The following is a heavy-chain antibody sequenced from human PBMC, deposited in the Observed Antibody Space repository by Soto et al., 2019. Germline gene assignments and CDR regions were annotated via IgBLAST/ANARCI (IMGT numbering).Heavy chain of an antibody. V-gene: IGHV3-11*01. CDR2: ITSSGGNA. CDR3: AKNHAEGAACFVV. D-gene: IGHD3-3*01. CDR1: GFSFKDYY. Sequence: GGSLRLSCAASGFSFKDYYMTWMRQTPEKGLEWISTITSSGGNAYYAASVKGRVTISRDNSNNALYLQMNSLRAEDTAVYYCAKNHAEGAACFVVWGQGTLVRVYS. J-gene: IGHJ1*01.